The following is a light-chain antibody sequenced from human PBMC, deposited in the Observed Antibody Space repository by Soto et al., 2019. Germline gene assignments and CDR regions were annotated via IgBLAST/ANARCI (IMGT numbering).Light chain of an antibody. J-gene: IGLJ7*01. Sequence: QSVLTQPPSLSGTPGQRVTISCSGSSSNIAGNNVHWYQHLPGTAPKLLIYINDQRPSGVPGRFSASTSGTSASLAISGLQSDDDADYYCATWDDDLTAAVFGGGTQLTVL. CDR3: ATWDDDLTAAV. V-gene: IGLV1-44*01. CDR1: SSNIAGNN. CDR2: IND.